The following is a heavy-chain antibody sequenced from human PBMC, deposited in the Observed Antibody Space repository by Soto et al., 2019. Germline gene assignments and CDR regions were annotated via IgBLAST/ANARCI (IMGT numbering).Heavy chain of an antibody. J-gene: IGHJ4*02. CDR1: GFTFSSYS. CDR2: ISSSSSYI. CDR3: ARARAGAGTSLNYFDY. V-gene: IGHV3-21*01. Sequence: GGSLRLSCAASGFTFSSYSMNWVRQAPGKGLEWVSSISSSSSYIYYADSVKGRFTISRDNAKNSLYLQMNSLRAEDTAVYYCARARAGAGTSLNYFDYWGQGTLVTVSS. D-gene: IGHD6-19*01.